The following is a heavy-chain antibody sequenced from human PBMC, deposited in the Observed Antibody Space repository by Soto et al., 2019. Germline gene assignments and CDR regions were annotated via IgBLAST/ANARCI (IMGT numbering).Heavy chain of an antibody. J-gene: IGHJ2*01. CDR3: AKTGPYDILTYWYFGL. V-gene: IGHV4-39*01. CDR2: IYYSGTT. D-gene: IGHD3-9*01. CDR1: GDSISSSSYY. Sequence: PSETLSLTCIVSGDSISSSSYYWVWIRQPPGKGLEWIGSIYYSGTTYYNPSLESRVTISIDTSKNQFSLKVSSLTAADTAVYYCAKTGPYDILTYWYFGLWGRGTLVTVSS.